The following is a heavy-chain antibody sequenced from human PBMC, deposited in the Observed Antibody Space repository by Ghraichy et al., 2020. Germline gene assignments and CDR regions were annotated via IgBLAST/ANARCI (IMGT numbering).Heavy chain of an antibody. CDR3: AGSCGWYRLDS. V-gene: IGHV4-59*08. CDR2: IFHTGST. J-gene: IGHJ4*02. D-gene: IGHD6-19*01. CDR1: GGSFSSYY. Sequence: SQTLSLTCTVSGGSFSSYYWTWIRQPPGKGLEWVGFIFHTGSTNYNPSLKSRLTMSVDTSKNQFSLKLSSVTAADTAVYYCAGSCGWYRLDSWGQGTLVTVSS.